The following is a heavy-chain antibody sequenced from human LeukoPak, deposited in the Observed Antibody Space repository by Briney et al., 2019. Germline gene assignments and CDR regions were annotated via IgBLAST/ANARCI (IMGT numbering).Heavy chain of an antibody. Sequence: NTSETLSLTCTVSGGSISSGGYYWSWIRQPPGKGLEWIGYIYHSGSTYYNPSLKSRVTISVDRSKNQFSLKLSSVTAADTAVYYCARALAAVGATDYWGQGTLVTVSS. V-gene: IGHV4-30-2*01. CDR2: IYHSGST. D-gene: IGHD1-26*01. CDR1: GGSISSGGYY. J-gene: IGHJ4*02. CDR3: ARALAAVGATDY.